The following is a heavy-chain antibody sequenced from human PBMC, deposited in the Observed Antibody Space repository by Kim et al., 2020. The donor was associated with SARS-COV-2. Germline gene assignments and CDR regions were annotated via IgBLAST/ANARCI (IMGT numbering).Heavy chain of an antibody. D-gene: IGHD6-6*01. Sequence: TNYNPSLKSRVTIAVDTSKNQFSLKLGSVTAADTAVYYCASQGESSSSDYWGQGTLVTVSS. CDR2: T. V-gene: IGHV4-34*01. CDR3: ASQGESSSSDY. J-gene: IGHJ4*02.